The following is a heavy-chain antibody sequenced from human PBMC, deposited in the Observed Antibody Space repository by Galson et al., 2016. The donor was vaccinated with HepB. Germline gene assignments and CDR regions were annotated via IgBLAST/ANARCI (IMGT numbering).Heavy chain of an antibody. CDR3: AKGASDYDFWSGYFYYMDV. D-gene: IGHD3-3*01. Sequence: SLRLSCAASGFTFSTYGMHWVRQAPGKGLEWVAVISYDGNNKYYADSVKGRFTIPRDKSNNTLYLQMNSLRTEDTAVYFCAKGASDYDFWSGYFYYMDVWGKGTTVTVSS. J-gene: IGHJ6*03. V-gene: IGHV3-30*18. CDR2: ISYDGNNK. CDR1: GFTFSTYG.